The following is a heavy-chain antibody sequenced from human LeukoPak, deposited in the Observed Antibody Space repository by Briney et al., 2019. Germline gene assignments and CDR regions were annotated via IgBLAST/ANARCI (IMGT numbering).Heavy chain of an antibody. CDR1: GFTLSSYA. CDR2: NSGSGGRT. D-gene: IGHD3-22*01. Sequence: GGSLRLSCVASGFTLSSYAMSWVRQAPGEGVEWVSANSGSGGRTYYADSVKGRFTISRDNSKNTLYLQMNSLRAEGQAVYFCAKDRHYDNSGYYNNCGQGTLVTASS. CDR3: AKDRHYDNSGYYNN. J-gene: IGHJ4*02. V-gene: IGHV3-23*01.